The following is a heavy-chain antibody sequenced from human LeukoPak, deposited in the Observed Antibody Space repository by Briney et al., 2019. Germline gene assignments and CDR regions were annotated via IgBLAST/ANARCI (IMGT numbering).Heavy chain of an antibody. D-gene: IGHD3-3*01. CDR2: IIDSANGM. CDR1: GFSFSIYE. V-gene: IGHV3-48*03. Sequence: GGSLRLSCAASGFSFSIYEMSWVRQAPGKGLEWVSTIIDSANGMYYADSVKGRFTISRDDAKNSLYLQMNSLRAEDTAVYYCARGAYSSDRGSYYTGKSLDVWGQGTTVTVSS. J-gene: IGHJ6*02. CDR3: ARGAYSSDRGSYYTGKSLDV.